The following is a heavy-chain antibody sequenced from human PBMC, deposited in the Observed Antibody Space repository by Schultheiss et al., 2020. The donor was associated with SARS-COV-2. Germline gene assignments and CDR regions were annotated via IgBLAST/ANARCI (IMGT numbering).Heavy chain of an antibody. CDR3: AREGLGCSGGSCHEDY. CDR2: IWYDGSNK. D-gene: IGHD2-15*01. J-gene: IGHJ4*02. V-gene: IGHV3-33*01. CDR1: GFTFSSYA. Sequence: GGSLRLSCAASGFTFSSYAMHWVRQAPGKGLDWVAIIWYDGSNKYYADSVKGRFTISRDNSKNTLYLQMNSLRADDTAVYYCAREGLGCSGGSCHEDYWGQGTLVTVSS.